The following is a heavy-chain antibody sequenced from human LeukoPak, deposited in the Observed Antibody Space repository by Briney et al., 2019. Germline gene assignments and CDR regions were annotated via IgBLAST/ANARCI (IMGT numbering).Heavy chain of an antibody. CDR3: ARNPRIKGFDI. Sequence: ASVKVSCKASGYTFSSYGISWVRQAPGQGLEWMGWISAYNGNTNYAQKFQVRVIMTTDTYTNTAHMELRSLRSDDTAVYYCARNPRIKGFDIWGQGTMVTVSS. J-gene: IGHJ3*02. V-gene: IGHV1-18*01. CDR1: GYTFSSYG. CDR2: ISAYNGNT.